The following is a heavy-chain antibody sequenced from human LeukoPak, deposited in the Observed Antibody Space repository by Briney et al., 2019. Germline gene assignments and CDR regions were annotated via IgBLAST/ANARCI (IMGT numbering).Heavy chain of an antibody. Sequence: SETLSLTRTVSGGSISSYYWSWIRQPPGKGLEWIGYIYYSGSTNYNPSLKSRVTISVDTSKNQFSLKLSSVTAADTAVYYCASSSSGWYGIGYFDYWGQGTLVTVSS. CDR3: ASSSSGWYGIGYFDY. J-gene: IGHJ4*02. CDR2: IYYSGST. CDR1: GGSISSYY. D-gene: IGHD6-19*01. V-gene: IGHV4-59*01.